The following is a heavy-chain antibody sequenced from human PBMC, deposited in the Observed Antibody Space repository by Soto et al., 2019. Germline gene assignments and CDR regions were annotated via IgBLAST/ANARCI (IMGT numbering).Heavy chain of an antibody. J-gene: IGHJ4*02. CDR3: ARDRIRDGYNNGLDY. V-gene: IGHV1-46*01. Sequence: GASVKVSCKASGYTFTTFYVHWVRQAPGQGLEWVGLINPIGGSTKYAQDFQGRLTLTRDTSTSTVYLVLSSLTSEDTAVYYCARDRIRDGYNNGLDYWGRGTLVTVSS. CDR2: INPIGGST. D-gene: IGHD5-12*01. CDR1: GYTFTTFY.